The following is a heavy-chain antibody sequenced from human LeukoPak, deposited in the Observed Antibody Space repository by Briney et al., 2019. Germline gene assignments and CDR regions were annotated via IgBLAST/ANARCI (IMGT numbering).Heavy chain of an antibody. CDR3: ARDFVRGSGYYRLDY. CDR1: GFTFSYYE. CDR2: ISSSGGTM. J-gene: IGHJ4*02. D-gene: IGHD3-22*01. Sequence: GGSLRLSCAASGFTFSYYEMNWFRQAPGKGLEWVSYISSSGGTMYYADSVKGRFTSSRDNAKNSLYLQMNSLRAEDTAVYYCARDFVRGSGYYRLDYWGQGSLVTVSS. V-gene: IGHV3-48*03.